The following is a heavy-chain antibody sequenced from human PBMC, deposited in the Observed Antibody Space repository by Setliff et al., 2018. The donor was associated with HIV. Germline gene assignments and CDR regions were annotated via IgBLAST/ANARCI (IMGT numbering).Heavy chain of an antibody. V-gene: IGHV1-8*02. CDR2: MNPNSGNT. J-gene: IGHJ6*02. CDR1: GGIFNTYG. D-gene: IGHD6-13*01. CDR3: ATARYGAAAGIRNYGMDV. Sequence: ASVKVSCKASGGIFNTYGMNWVRQAPGQGLEWMGWMNPNSGNTGYAQKFQGRVTMTEDTSTDTAYMELSSLRSEDTAVYYCATARYGAAAGIRNYGMDVWGQGTTVTVSS.